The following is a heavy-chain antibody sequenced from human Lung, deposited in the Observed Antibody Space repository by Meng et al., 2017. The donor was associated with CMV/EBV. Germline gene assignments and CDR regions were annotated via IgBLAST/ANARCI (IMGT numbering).Heavy chain of an antibody. CDR1: GYTFTGYY. CDR3: ARRQYQLVGLAAFDI. J-gene: IGHJ3*02. Sequence: SVXVSXXASGYTFTGYYMHWVRQAPGQGLEWMGWINPNSGGTNYAQKFQGRVTMTRDTSISTAYMELSRLRSDDTAAYYCARRQYQLVGLAAFDIWGQGTXVTVSS. V-gene: IGHV1-2*02. D-gene: IGHD2-2*01. CDR2: INPNSGGT.